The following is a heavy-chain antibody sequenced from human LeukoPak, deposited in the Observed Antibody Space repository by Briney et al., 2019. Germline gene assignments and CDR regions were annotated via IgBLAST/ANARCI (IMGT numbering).Heavy chain of an antibody. D-gene: IGHD6-13*01. V-gene: IGHV3-7*01. J-gene: IGHJ4*02. CDR3: ASGRQLGY. CDR1: GFTFSNYW. CDR2: IKEDGSEK. Sequence: GGSLRLSCAASGFTFSNYWMSWVRQAPGKGLEWVANIKEDGSEKYYVDSVKGRFTISRDNGRTSLYLQMTSLRAEDTAVYYCASGRQLGYWGQGTLVTVSS.